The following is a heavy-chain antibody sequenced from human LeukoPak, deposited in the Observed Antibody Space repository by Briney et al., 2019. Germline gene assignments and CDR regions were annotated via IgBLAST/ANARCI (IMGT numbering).Heavy chain of an antibody. Sequence: GGSLRLSCAASGFTFSTYTMNWVRQAPGKGLEWVSAISGSGGSTYYADSVKGRFTISRDNSKNTLYLQMNSLRAEDTAVYYCAKEWHYDSSGYDYFDYWGQGTLVTVSS. CDR1: GFTFSTYT. D-gene: IGHD3-22*01. CDR3: AKEWHYDSSGYDYFDY. CDR2: ISGSGGST. V-gene: IGHV3-23*01. J-gene: IGHJ4*02.